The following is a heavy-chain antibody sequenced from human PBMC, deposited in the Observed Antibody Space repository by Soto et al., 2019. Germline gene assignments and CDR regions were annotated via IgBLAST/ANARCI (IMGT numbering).Heavy chain of an antibody. CDR2: IYHSGST. J-gene: IGHJ4*02. V-gene: IGHV4-30-2*01. CDR3: AGGIAARPLGY. Sequence: SETLSLTCAVSGGSISSGGYSWSWIRQPPGKGLEWIGYIYHSGSTYYNPSLKSRVTISVDRSKNQFSLKLSTVTAADTAVYYCAGGIAARPLGYWGQGTLVTVSS. D-gene: IGHD6-6*01. CDR1: GGSISSGGYS.